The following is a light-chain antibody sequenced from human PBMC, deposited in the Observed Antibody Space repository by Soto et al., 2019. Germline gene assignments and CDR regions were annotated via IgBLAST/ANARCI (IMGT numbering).Light chain of an antibody. V-gene: IGLV3-1*01. Sequence: SYELTQPPSVSVSPGQTASIPCSGDKLGDKYACWYQQKPGQSPVLVIYQDSKRPSGIPERISGSNSGNTATLTISGTQAMDEADYYCQAWDSGIVIFGGETNLTVL. J-gene: IGLJ2*01. CDR3: QAWDSGIVI. CDR2: QDS. CDR1: KLGDKY.